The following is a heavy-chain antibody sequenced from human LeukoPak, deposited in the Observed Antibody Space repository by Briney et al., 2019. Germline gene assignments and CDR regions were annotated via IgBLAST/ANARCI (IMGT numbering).Heavy chain of an antibody. CDR3: ARELRGWFDP. V-gene: IGHV1-46*01. Sequence: ASVKVSCKASGYTFTSYYMHWVRQAPGQGLEWMGIINSSGGTTTYAQKFQGRVTMTRDTSTSTVYMELSSLRSEDTAVYYCARELRGWFDPWGQGTLVTVSS. CDR2: INSSGGTT. J-gene: IGHJ5*02. CDR1: GYTFTSYY. D-gene: IGHD3-10*01.